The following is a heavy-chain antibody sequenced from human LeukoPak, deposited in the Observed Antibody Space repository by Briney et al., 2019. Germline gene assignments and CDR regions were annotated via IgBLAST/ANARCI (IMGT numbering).Heavy chain of an antibody. CDR3: ARADPASGMDV. J-gene: IGHJ6*02. Sequence: ASVKVSCKASGGTFSSYAISWVRQAPGQGLEWMGRIIPILGIANYAQKFQGRVTITADKSTSTAYMELSSLRSEDTAVYYCARADPASGMDVWGQGTTVTVSS. CDR1: GGTFSSYA. D-gene: IGHD2-2*01. CDR2: IIPILGIA. V-gene: IGHV1-69*04.